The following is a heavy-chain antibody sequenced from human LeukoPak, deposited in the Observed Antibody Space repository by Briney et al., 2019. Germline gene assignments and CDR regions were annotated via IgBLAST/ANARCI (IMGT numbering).Heavy chain of an antibody. J-gene: IGHJ4*02. CDR1: GFTVTDSY. D-gene: IGHD6-19*01. CDR3: ARDSSGPAF. CDR2: IYSGGGT. V-gene: IGHV3-53*01. Sequence: GGSLRLSCAASGFTVTDSYMSWVRPAPGKGLEWVSVIYSGGGTFYSASVKGRFAISRDFSKNTLYLQMNSLRADDTAVYYCARDSSGPAFWGQGTLVTVSS.